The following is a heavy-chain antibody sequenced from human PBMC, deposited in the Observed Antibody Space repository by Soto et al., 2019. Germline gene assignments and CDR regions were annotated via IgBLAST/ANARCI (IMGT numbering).Heavy chain of an antibody. Sequence: PSETLSLTCSVSSGSLSSHFWAWIRQSPGKGLEWLGYIFYTGITNYNPSLQSRVTISVDTSKEQFSLRLNSVTAADTAVYYCARGGYDFSGVNFDDGFDVWGQG. J-gene: IGHJ3*01. V-gene: IGHV4-59*11. CDR1: SGSLSSHF. CDR3: ARGGYDFSGVNFDDGFDV. D-gene: IGHD3-22*01. CDR2: IFYTGIT.